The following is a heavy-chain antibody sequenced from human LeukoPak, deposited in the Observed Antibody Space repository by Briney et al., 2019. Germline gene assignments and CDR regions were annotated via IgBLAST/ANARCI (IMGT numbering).Heavy chain of an antibody. J-gene: IGHJ4*02. CDR3: ARGDRQHTEVVTAAFDY. Sequence: GGSLRLSCAASGFTFTSYWMSWVRQAPGKGLEWVANIKQDGSERYYVDSVKGRFTIYRDNAKNSLYLQMNSLRAEDTAVYYCARGDRQHTEVVTAAFDYCGQGTLVTVSS. CDR2: IKQDGSER. CDR1: GFTFTSYW. V-gene: IGHV3-7*01. D-gene: IGHD2-21*02.